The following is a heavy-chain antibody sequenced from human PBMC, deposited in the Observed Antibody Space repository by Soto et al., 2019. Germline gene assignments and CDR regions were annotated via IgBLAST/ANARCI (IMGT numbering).Heavy chain of an antibody. CDR1: AFTLSKFV. Sequence: QVQVVESGGGVVQPGKSLRLSCAASAFTLSKFVMHWVRQAPGRGLEWVAVTSNDGSNTFYADSVKGRFTISRDNSKKPGDLQMTTLCTEDTAPYYSAKGPFDVWCKGSTVTASS. V-gene: IGHV3-30-3*01. J-gene: IGHJ6*04. CDR2: TSNDGSNT. CDR3: AKGPFDV.